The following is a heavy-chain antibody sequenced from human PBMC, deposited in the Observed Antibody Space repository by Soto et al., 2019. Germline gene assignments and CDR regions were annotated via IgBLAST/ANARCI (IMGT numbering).Heavy chain of an antibody. Sequence: GGSLRLSCAASGFTFSSYAMHWVRQAPGKGLEWVAVISYDGSNKYYADSVKGRFTISRDNSKNTVYLQMNSLRAEDTAVYYCARGIQHRYGMDVWGQGTTVTVSS. CDR1: GFTFSSYA. V-gene: IGHV3-30-3*01. CDR3: ARGIQHRYGMDV. D-gene: IGHD5-18*01. CDR2: ISYDGSNK. J-gene: IGHJ6*02.